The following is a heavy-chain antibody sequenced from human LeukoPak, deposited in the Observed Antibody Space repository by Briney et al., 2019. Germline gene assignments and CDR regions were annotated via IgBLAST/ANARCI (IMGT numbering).Heavy chain of an antibody. Sequence: ASVKVSCKASGYTFTSYGISWVRQAPGQGLEWMGWISAYNGNTNYAQKLQGRVTTTTDTSTSTAYMELRSLRSDDTAVYYCARDHTARYYYGSGRDWFDPWGQGTLVTVSS. D-gene: IGHD3-10*01. CDR1: GYTFTSYG. J-gene: IGHJ5*02. CDR2: ISAYNGNT. V-gene: IGHV1-18*04. CDR3: ARDHTARYYYGSGRDWFDP.